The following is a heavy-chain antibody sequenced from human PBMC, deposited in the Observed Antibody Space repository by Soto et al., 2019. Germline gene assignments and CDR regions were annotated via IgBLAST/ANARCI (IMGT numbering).Heavy chain of an antibody. J-gene: IGHJ4*02. CDR3: AIDREGYSRSWPSLDY. CDR2: ISAYNGNT. V-gene: IGHV1-18*01. CDR1: GYTLTSYG. Sequence: QVQLVQSGAEVKKPGASGKVSCKASGYTLTSYGISWVRQASGQGLEWMGWISAYNGNTNYARKLQGRVTMTTDTSSSTSYMELRSLRSNVTAVYYCAIDREGYSRSWPSLDYWVQGTLVTVSS. D-gene: IGHD6-13*01.